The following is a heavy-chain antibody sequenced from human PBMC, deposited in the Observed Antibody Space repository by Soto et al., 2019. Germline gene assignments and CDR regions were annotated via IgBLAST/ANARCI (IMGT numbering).Heavy chain of an antibody. V-gene: IGHV3-74*01. J-gene: IGHJ1*01. CDR1: GFSFDSYW. D-gene: IGHD2-2*01. CDR3: ARGPRASSGGTGAY. CDR2: IDYDGTTT. Sequence: EVQLVESGGGLVQPGGSLRLSCAASGFSFDSYWMHWVRQAPGQGPVWVSRIDYDGTTTNYADSVKGRFTISRDNAKNTLYLQMNSLRPEDTAVYYCARGPRASSGGTGAYWGQGNLVTVSS.